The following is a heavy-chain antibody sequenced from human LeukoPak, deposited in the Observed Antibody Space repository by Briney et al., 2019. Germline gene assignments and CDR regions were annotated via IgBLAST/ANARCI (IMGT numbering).Heavy chain of an antibody. D-gene: IGHD3-22*01. CDR2: IIPIFGTA. V-gene: IGHV1-69*13. CDR1: GGTLSSYA. CDR3: ARGPITTRSHFDY. Sequence: SVKVSCKASGGTLSSYAISWVRQAPGQGLEWMGGIIPIFGTANYAQKFQGRVTITADESTSTAYMELSSLRSEDTAVYYCARGPITTRSHFDYWGQGTLVTVSS. J-gene: IGHJ4*02.